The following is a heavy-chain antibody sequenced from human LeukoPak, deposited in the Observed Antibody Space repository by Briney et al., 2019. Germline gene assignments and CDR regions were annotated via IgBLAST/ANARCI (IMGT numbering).Heavy chain of an antibody. CDR1: GYSFTTTTYW. Sequence: GESLKISCKASGYSFTTTTYWIGWVRQMPGKGLEWMGNIYPRDSDTRYSPSFQGQVTISADKTINTAYLQWSSLKASDTAMYYCARQVEGYSSSWFLWGQGTLVTVPS. J-gene: IGHJ4*02. CDR2: IYPRDSDT. V-gene: IGHV5-51*01. D-gene: IGHD6-13*01. CDR3: ARQVEGYSSSWFL.